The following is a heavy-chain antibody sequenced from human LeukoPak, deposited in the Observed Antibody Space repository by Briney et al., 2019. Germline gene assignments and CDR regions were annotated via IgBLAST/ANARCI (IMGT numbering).Heavy chain of an antibody. V-gene: IGHV3-53*01. CDR1: GFTFSTYG. CDR3: ARSRRDGYNFGYFDY. D-gene: IGHD5-24*01. CDR2: IYSGGST. J-gene: IGHJ4*02. Sequence: PGESLRLSCAASGFTFSTYGMHWVRQAPGKGLEWVSVIYSGGSTYYADSVKGRFTISRDNSKNTLYLQMNSLRAEDTAVYYCARSRRDGYNFGYFDYWGQGTLVTVSS.